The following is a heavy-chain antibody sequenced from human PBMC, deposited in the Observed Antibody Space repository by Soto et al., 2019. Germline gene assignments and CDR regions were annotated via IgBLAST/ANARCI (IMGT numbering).Heavy chain of an antibody. CDR3: ARDSLSNFDY. Sequence: GGSLRLSCAASGFTFSSYSMNWVRQAPGKGLEWVSYISSSSTIYYADSVKGRFTISRDNAKNSLYLQMNSLRAEDTAVYYCARDSLSNFDYWGQGTLVTVSS. CDR1: GFTFSSYS. CDR2: ISSSSTI. V-gene: IGHV3-48*01. J-gene: IGHJ4*02.